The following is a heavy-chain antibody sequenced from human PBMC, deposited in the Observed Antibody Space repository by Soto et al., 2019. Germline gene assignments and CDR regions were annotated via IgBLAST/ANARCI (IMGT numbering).Heavy chain of an antibody. CDR3: AKSITAAGLGF. J-gene: IGHJ4*02. V-gene: IGHV3-23*01. CDR2: IGGSGSST. Sequence: GGSLRLSCVASGFTFNNYAMNWVRQAPGKGLEWVSTIGGSGSSTYYADSVKGRFTISRDNSKNTLYLQMNSLRAEDTAVYYCAKSITAAGLGFWGQGTLVTVSS. CDR1: GFTFNNYA. D-gene: IGHD6-13*01.